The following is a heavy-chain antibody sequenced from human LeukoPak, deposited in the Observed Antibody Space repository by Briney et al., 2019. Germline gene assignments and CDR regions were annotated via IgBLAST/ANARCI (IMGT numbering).Heavy chain of an antibody. D-gene: IGHD3-9*01. Sequence: GGSLRLSCAASGFTFSSYAMSWVRQAPGKGLEWVSAISGSGGNTYYADSVKGRFTISRDNSENTLYLQMNSLRAEDTAVYYCAKDPILTGYYSTFDYWGQATLVTVSS. V-gene: IGHV3-23*01. CDR3: AKDPILTGYYSTFDY. J-gene: IGHJ4*02. CDR2: ISGSGGNT. CDR1: GFTFSSYA.